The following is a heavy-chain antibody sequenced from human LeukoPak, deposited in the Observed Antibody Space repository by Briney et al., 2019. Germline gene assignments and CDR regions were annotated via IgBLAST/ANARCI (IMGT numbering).Heavy chain of an antibody. D-gene: IGHD3-22*01. CDR1: GGSISSSSYY. V-gene: IGHV4-39*01. CDR3: ARHSGYYYGDFDY. Sequence: SETLSLTCTVSGGSISSSSYYWGWIRQPPGKGLEWIGKIYYSGSTYCNPSLKSRVTISVDTSKNQFSLKLSSATAADTAVYYCARHSGYYYGDFDYWGQGTLVTVSS. CDR2: IYYSGST. J-gene: IGHJ4*02.